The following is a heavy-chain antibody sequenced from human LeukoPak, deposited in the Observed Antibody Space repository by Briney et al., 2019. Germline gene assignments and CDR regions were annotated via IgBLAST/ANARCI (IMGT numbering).Heavy chain of an antibody. CDR3: TRHEPVDTAMVTDY. J-gene: IGHJ4*02. D-gene: IGHD5-18*01. Sequence: PGGSLRLSCVASGFTFSGSAMHWVRQASGKGLEWVGRIRSKANSYATAYAASVKGRFTISRDDSKNTAYLQMNSLKTEDTAVYYCTRHEPVDTAMVTDYWGQGTLVTVSS. CDR1: GFTFSGSA. V-gene: IGHV3-73*01. CDR2: IRSKANSYAT.